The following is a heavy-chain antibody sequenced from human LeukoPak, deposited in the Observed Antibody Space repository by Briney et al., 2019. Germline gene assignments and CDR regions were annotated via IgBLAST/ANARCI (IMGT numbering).Heavy chain of an antibody. CDR1: GGSISSGSYY. CDR3: ARQHDSYYYYYIDV. CDR2: IYTSGST. V-gene: IGHV4-61*02. J-gene: IGHJ6*03. Sequence: RASETLSLTCTVSGGSISSGSYYWSWIRQPAGKGLEWIGRIYTSGSTNYNPSLKSRVTISVDTSKNQFSLKLSSVTAADTAVYYCARQHDSYYYYYIDVWGSGTTVTVSS.